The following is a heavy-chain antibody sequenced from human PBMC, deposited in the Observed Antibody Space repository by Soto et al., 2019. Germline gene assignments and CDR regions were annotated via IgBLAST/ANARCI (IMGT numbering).Heavy chain of an antibody. CDR3: AADVTYYDFWSGPPNYGMDV. V-gene: IGHV1-58*01. J-gene: IGHJ6*02. D-gene: IGHD3-3*01. CDR1: GFTFTSSA. Sequence: ASVKVSCKASGFTFTSSAVQWVRQARGQRLEWIGWIVVGSGNTNYAQKFQERVTITRDMSTSTAYMELSSLRSEDTAVYYCAADVTYYDFWSGPPNYGMDVWGQGTTVTVSS. CDR2: IVVGSGNT.